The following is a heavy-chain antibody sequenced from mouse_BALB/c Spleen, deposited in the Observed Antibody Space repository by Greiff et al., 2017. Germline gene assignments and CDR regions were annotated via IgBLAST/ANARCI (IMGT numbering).Heavy chain of an antibody. D-gene: IGHD3-3*01. J-gene: IGHJ2*01. Sequence: VQLHQSGAELARPGASVKLSCKASGYTFTSYWMQWVKQRPGQGLEWIGAIYPGDGDTRYTQKFKGKATLTADKSSSTAYMQLSRLTSEDSAVYFCARRGTYYFDYWGQGTTLTVSS. CDR1: GYTFTSYW. V-gene: IGHV1-87*01. CDR3: ARRGTYYFDY. CDR2: IYPGDGDT.